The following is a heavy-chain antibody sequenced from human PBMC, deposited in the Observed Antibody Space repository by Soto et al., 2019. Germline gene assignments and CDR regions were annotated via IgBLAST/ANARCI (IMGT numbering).Heavy chain of an antibody. CDR1: GGSFSSYA. CDR2: IIPIFDTP. Sequence: QVQLVQSGAEVKKPGSSVKVSCKASGGSFSSYAISWVRQAPGQGLEWMGGIIPIFDTPSYAQKFQGRVTITADESTSTAYMELSSLRSEDTAVYYCAPCTIRSGFYYGMDVWGQGTTVTVSS. D-gene: IGHD3-10*01. J-gene: IGHJ6*02. CDR3: APCTIRSGFYYGMDV. V-gene: IGHV1-69*01.